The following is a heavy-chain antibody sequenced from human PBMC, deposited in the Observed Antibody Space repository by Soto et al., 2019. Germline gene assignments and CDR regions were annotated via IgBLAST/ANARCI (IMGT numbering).Heavy chain of an antibody. Sequence: ASVKVSCKASGYTFTGYYMHWVRQAPGQGLEWMGWINPNSGGTNYAQKFQGRVTMTRDTSISTAYMDLSRLRSDDTAVYYCARDGGYYGSGSYLNWFDPWGQGTLVTVSS. V-gene: IGHV1-2*02. CDR2: INPNSGGT. J-gene: IGHJ5*02. CDR1: GYTFTGYY. D-gene: IGHD3-10*01. CDR3: ARDGGYYGSGSYLNWFDP.